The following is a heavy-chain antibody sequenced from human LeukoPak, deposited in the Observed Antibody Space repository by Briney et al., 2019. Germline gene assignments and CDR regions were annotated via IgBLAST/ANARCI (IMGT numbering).Heavy chain of an antibody. V-gene: IGHV4-59*01. CDR1: GGSISTYY. D-gene: IGHD6-6*01. CDR3: AKHSSSARRHYYYGMDV. Sequence: SETLSLTCTVSGGSISTYYWNWIRQPPGKGLEWIGYIYYSGSTNYNPSLKSRVTISVDTSKNQFSLKLSSVTAADTAVYYCAKHSSSARRHYYYGMDVWGQGTTVTVSS. CDR2: IYYSGST. J-gene: IGHJ6*02.